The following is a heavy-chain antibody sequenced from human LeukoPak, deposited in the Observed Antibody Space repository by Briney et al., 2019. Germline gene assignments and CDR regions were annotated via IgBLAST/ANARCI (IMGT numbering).Heavy chain of an antibody. CDR3: VRDFIYSTG. D-gene: IGHD5-18*01. CDR2: IKKDDGSEK. CDR1: GFTFSSYA. Sequence: GGSLRLSCAASGFTFSSYAMSWVRQAPGKGLEWVANIKKDDGSEKYYADSVKGRFTISRDNAKNLLYLQMNSLRVEDTAVYYCVRDFIYSTGWGQGTLVTVSP. V-gene: IGHV3-7*03. J-gene: IGHJ4*02.